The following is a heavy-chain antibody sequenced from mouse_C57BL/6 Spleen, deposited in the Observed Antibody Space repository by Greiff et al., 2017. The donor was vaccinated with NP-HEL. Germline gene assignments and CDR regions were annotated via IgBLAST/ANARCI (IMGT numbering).Heavy chain of an antibody. V-gene: IGHV2-2*01. CDR1: GFSLTSYG. CDR3: ARNYRPCYFDY. CDR2: IWSGGST. Sequence: QVQLQQSGPGLVQPSQSLSITCTVSGFSLTSYGVHWVRQSPGKGLEWLGVIWSGGSTDYNAAFISRLSISKDNSKSQVFFQMNSLQADATAIYYCARNYRPCYFDYWGQGTTLTVSS. J-gene: IGHJ2*01. D-gene: IGHD2-14*01.